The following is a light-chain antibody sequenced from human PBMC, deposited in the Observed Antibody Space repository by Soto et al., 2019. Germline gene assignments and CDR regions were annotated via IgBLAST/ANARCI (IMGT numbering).Light chain of an antibody. CDR3: QQYGTVPWT. V-gene: IGKV3-20*01. J-gene: IGKJ1*01. CDR2: AAS. Sequence: EIVLTQSPGTLSLSPGERATLSCRASQSVDSSFLGWYQQKPGQSPRLLIYAASSGASGIPDRFSGSGSGTDFTLSINGLDPEDLAVYYCQQYGTVPWTFGQGTKVDIK. CDR1: QSVDSSF.